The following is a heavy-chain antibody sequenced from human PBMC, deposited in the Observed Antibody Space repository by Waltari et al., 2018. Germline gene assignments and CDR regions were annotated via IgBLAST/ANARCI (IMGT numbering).Heavy chain of an antibody. J-gene: IGHJ4*02. V-gene: IGHV4-31*03. Sequence: QVQLQESGPGLVKPSQTLSLTCTVSGGSISSGGYYWSWIRQHPGKGLEWIGYIYYSGRTYYNPSLKSRVTISVDTSKNQFSLKLSSVTAADTAVYYCARLSYSYYDFDYWGQGTLVTVSS. CDR1: GGSISSGGYY. CDR3: ARLSYSYYDFDY. CDR2: IYYSGRT. D-gene: IGHD5-18*01.